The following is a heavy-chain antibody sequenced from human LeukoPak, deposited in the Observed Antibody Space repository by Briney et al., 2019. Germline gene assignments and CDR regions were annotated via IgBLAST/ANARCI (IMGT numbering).Heavy chain of an antibody. D-gene: IGHD3-22*01. J-gene: IGHJ3*02. CDR3: ARATLTHYYDSSGYWGRRSGEDAFDI. Sequence: PGGSLRLSCAASGFTFSSYEMNWVRQAPGKGLEWVSYISSSGSTIYYADSVKGRFTISRDNAKNSLYLQMNSLRAGDTAVYYCARATLTHYYDSSGYWGRRSGEDAFDIWGQGTMVTVSS. CDR2: ISSSGSTI. CDR1: GFTFSSYE. V-gene: IGHV3-48*03.